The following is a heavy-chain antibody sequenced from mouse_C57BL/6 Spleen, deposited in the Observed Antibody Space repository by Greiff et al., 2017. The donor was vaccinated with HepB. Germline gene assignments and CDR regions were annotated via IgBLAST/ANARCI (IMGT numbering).Heavy chain of an antibody. D-gene: IGHD2-1*01. Sequence: QVQLQQSGPGLVQPSQSLSITCTVSGFSLTSYGVHWVRQPPGKGLEWLGVIWSGGSTDYNAAFISRLSISKDNSKSQVFFKLNSLQADDTAIYYWAKNRVNYVGYYYAMDYWGQGTSVTVSS. V-gene: IGHV2-4*01. CDR2: IWSGGST. J-gene: IGHJ4*01. CDR3: AKNRVNYVGYYYAMDY. CDR1: GFSLTSYG.